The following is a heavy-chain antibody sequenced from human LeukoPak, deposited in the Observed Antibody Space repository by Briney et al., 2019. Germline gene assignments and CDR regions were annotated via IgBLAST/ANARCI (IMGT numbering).Heavy chain of an antibody. CDR1: GFTFSSYA. CDR2: VSGTTGNT. D-gene: IGHD1-26*01. CDR3: ATPAYRDRGGFEY. Sequence: GGSLRLSCAASGFTFSSYAMFWVRQAPGQGLAWVSAVSGTTGNTYYADSVKGRFTISRDNSKNTVYLQMDSLRVDDTAVYYCATPAYRDRGGFEYWGQGTLVTVSS. V-gene: IGHV3-23*01. J-gene: IGHJ4*02.